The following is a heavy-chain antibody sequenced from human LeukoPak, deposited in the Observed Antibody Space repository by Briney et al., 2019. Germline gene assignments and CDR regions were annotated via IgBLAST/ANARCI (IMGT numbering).Heavy chain of an antibody. Sequence: GGSLRVSCAASGFTFSSYAMSWVRQAPGKGLEGVSAISGGGGSTYYADSVKGRFTISRDNSKNTLYLPMNSLRAEDTAVYYCAKVQAYYYDSSGPHPYYYYYMDVWGKGTTVTVSS. V-gene: IGHV3-23*01. CDR3: AKVQAYYYDSSGPHPYYYYYMDV. J-gene: IGHJ6*03. D-gene: IGHD3-22*01. CDR2: ISGGGGST. CDR1: GFTFSSYA.